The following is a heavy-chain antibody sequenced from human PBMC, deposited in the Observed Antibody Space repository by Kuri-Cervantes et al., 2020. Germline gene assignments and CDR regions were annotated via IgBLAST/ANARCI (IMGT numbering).Heavy chain of an antibody. CDR1: GYGFTSYW. J-gene: IGHJ6*02. V-gene: IGHV5-51*01. Sequence: KVSCKGSGYGFTSYWIGWVRQMPGKGLEWMGIIYPGDSDTRYSPSFQGQVTISADKSISTAYLQWSSLKASDTAMYYCAVKGYSYGTHYYYGMDVWGQGTTVTVSS. CDR3: AVKGYSYGTHYYYGMDV. CDR2: IYPGDSDT. D-gene: IGHD5-18*01.